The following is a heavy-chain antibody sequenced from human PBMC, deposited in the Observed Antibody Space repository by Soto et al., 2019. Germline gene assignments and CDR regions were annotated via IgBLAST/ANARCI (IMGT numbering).Heavy chain of an antibody. CDR2: IYYSGRT. CDR1: GASINSYY. D-gene: IGHD2-15*01. Sequence: QVQLQESGPGLVKPSETLSLTCTVSGASINSYYWSWIRQPPGKGLEWIGYIYYSGRTNYSPSLKSRVTISVDTSRNQFSLKLSSVTAADTAGYYCAASRGYCSGGSCYAWVFDSWGQGTLVTVSS. J-gene: IGHJ4*02. V-gene: IGHV4-59*01. CDR3: AASRGYCSGGSCYAWVFDS.